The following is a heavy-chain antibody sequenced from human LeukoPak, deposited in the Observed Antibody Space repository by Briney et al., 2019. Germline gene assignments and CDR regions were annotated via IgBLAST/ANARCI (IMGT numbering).Heavy chain of an antibody. V-gene: IGHV1-8*02. CDR2: MNPNSGNT. D-gene: IGHD6-13*01. Sequence: ASVKVSCKASGYTFTSYGISWVRQAPGQGLEWMGWMNPNSGNTGYAQKFQGRVTMTRNTSISTAYMELSSLRSEDTAVYYCARLPGIAAAGTGVDYWGQGTLVTVSS. J-gene: IGHJ4*02. CDR1: GYTFTSYG. CDR3: ARLPGIAAAGTGVDY.